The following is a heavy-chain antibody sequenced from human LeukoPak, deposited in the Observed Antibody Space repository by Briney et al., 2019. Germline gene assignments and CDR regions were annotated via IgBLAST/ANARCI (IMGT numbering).Heavy chain of an antibody. CDR2: IYYSGST. J-gene: IGHJ5*02. CDR1: AGSISSYY. D-gene: IGHD4-17*01. CDR3: ARVYGDYRFWFDP. V-gene: IGHV4-59*01. Sequence: SETLSLTCTVSAGSISSYYWTWIRQPPGKGLEWIGYIYYSGSTNYNPSLKSRVTISVDTSKNQFSLKLSSVTAADTAVYSCARVYGDYRFWFDPWGQGTLVTVSS.